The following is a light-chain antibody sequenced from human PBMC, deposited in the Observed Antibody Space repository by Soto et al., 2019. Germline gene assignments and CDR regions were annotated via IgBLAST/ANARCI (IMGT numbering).Light chain of an antibody. CDR3: QQRSTPFT. CDR1: QNVRTY. J-gene: IGKJ3*01. CDR2: EAS. Sequence: EIVLTQSPGTLSLSPGERATLSCRASQNVRTYLAWYQQKPGQAPSLLIYEASKRATGIPARFSGSGSGTEFTLTISSLEPEDFAVYYCQQRSTPFTFGPGTKV. V-gene: IGKV3-11*01.